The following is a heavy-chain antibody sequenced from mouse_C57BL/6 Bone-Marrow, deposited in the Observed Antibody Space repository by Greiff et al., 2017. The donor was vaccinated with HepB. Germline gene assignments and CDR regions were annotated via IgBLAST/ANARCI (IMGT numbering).Heavy chain of an antibody. CDR1: GFTFSNYW. J-gene: IGHJ3*01. V-gene: IGHV6-3*01. Sequence: EVQRVESGGGLVQPGGSMKLSCVASGFTFSNYWMNWVRQSPEKGLEWVAQIRLKSDNYATHYAESVKGRFTISRDDSKSSVYLQMNNLRAEDTGIYYCTGGLYYDYTWFAYWGQGTLVTVSA. D-gene: IGHD2-4*01. CDR2: IRLKSDNYAT. CDR3: TGGLYYDYTWFAY.